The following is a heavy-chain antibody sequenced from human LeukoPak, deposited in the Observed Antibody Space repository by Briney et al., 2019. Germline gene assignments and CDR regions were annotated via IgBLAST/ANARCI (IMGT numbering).Heavy chain of an antibody. CDR3: ARDKGDLNDLCWDY. CDR2: TRSSGSTI. V-gene: IGHV3-48*03. CDR1: GFTFSSYE. J-gene: IGHJ4*02. D-gene: IGHD1-1*01. Sequence: PGGSLRLSCAASGFTFSSYEMNWVRQAPGKGLEWVSYTRSSGSTIHYAESVQGRFTISRDNAKSSLYLQMNSLRAEDTAVYYCARDKGDLNDLCWDYWGQGTLVTVYS.